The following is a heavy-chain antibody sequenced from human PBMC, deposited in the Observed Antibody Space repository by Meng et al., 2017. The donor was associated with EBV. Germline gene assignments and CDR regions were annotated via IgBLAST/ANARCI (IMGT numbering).Heavy chain of an antibody. V-gene: IGHV1-69*01. J-gene: IGHJ4*02. CDR3: ASESGRGFTPDF. D-gene: IGHD3-10*01. CDR1: GGPFRSDA. Sequence: QVQVEQSGAEVKRPGSSVKLSCKTSGGPFRSDAVSWVRQGPGQGLEWLGGLIPMSGAPHYAQKFQDRVTITADEYTRTHYMELSSLRSDDTAMYYCASESGRGFTPDFWGQGTLVTVSS. CDR2: LIPMSGAP.